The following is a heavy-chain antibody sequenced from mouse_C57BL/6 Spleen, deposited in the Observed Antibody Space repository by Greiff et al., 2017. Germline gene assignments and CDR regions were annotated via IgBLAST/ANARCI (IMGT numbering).Heavy chain of an antibody. D-gene: IGHD1-1*01. J-gene: IGHJ3*01. CDR1: GYTFTSYW. Sequence: VQLQQPGAELVRPGSSVKLSCKASGYTFTSYWMHWVKQRPIQGLEWIGNIDPSDSETHYNQKFKDKATLTVDKSSSTAYMQLSSLTSEDAAVYYCARGVTTVVAKEFAYWGQGTLVTVSA. V-gene: IGHV1-52*01. CDR3: ARGVTTVVAKEFAY. CDR2: IDPSDSET.